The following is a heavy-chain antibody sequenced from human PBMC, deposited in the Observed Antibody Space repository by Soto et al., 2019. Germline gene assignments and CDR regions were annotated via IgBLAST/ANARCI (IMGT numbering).Heavy chain of an antibody. J-gene: IGHJ4*02. CDR2: IFPSGAT. CDR1: SGSLSNYY. CDR3: ARGSLTIDY. Sequence: XGTLALTCTVSSGSLSNYYWSWIRQPAGKGLEWIGRIFPSGATNYNPSLKSRVTMSVGTSKNQFSLKLSSVTAADTAVYYCARGSLTIDYWGQGTLVTVS. V-gene: IGHV4-4*07.